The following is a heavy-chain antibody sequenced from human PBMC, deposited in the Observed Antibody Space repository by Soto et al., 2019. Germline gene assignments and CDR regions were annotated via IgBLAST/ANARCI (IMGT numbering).Heavy chain of an antibody. Sequence: GVSLRLSCAASGFTLSRHTMNWVRQAPGKGLEWVSFIGSRTSDIYYADSVKGRFTISRDNAKNSLYLDLTRLRAEDTAVYFCVSDYYHTSGDPNTFDMWGQGTMDTVAS. CDR3: VSDYYHTSGDPNTFDM. V-gene: IGHV3-21*01. CDR1: GFTLSRHT. D-gene: IGHD2-21*02. J-gene: IGHJ3*02. CDR2: IGSRTSDI.